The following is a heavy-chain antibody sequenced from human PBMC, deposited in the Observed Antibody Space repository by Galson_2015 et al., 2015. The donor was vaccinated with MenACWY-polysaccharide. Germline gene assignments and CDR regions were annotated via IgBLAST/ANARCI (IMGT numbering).Heavy chain of an antibody. D-gene: IGHD3-10*01. Sequence: SLRLSCAGSGLTFSSYGMGWVRQAPGKGLAGVSGLSPTTGNTYYADSVRGRFTISRDNSKNTLYLQMDSLRAEDTALYYCAKGAAHYGSGNYYDYWGQGTQVTVSS. CDR2: LSPTTGNT. CDR1: GLTFSSYG. CDR3: AKGAAHYGSGNYYDY. V-gene: IGHV3-23*01. J-gene: IGHJ4*02.